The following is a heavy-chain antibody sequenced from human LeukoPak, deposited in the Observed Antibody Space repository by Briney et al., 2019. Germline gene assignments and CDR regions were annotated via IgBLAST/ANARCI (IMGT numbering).Heavy chain of an antibody. CDR1: GGSFSGYY. V-gene: IGHV4-34*01. CDR2: INHSGST. Sequence: SETLSLTCAVYGGSFSGYYWSWIRQPPGKGLEWIGEINHSGSTNYNPSLKSRVAISVDTSKNQFSLKLSSVTAADTAVYYCARARGVVVFYYYYGMGVWGQGTTVTVSS. D-gene: IGHD2-15*01. CDR3: ARARGVVVFYYYYGMGV. J-gene: IGHJ6*02.